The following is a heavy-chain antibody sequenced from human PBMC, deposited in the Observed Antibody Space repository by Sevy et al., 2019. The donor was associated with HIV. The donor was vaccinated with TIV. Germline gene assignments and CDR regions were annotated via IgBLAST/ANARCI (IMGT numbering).Heavy chain of an antibody. J-gene: IGHJ4*02. CDR2: ISYDGSNK. Sequence: GGSLRLSCAASGSTFSSYAMHWVRQAPGKGLEWVAVISYDGSNKYYADSVKGRFTISRDNSKNTLYLQMNSLRAEDTAVYYCARGITMVRGANDYWGQGTLVTVSS. CDR3: ARGITMVRGANDY. D-gene: IGHD3-10*01. V-gene: IGHV3-30-3*01. CDR1: GSTFSSYA.